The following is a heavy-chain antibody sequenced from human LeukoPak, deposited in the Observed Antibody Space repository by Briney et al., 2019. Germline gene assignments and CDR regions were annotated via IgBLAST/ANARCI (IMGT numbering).Heavy chain of an antibody. Sequence: GASVKVSCKASGGTFSSYAISWVRQAPGQGLEWMGRIIPILGIANYAQKFQGRVTITADKSTSTAYMELSSLRSEDTAVYYCARGRGYDFWSGYYKSYYFDYWGQGTLVTVSS. CDR1: GGTFSSYA. D-gene: IGHD3-3*01. J-gene: IGHJ4*02. V-gene: IGHV1-69*04. CDR3: ARGRGYDFWSGYYKSYYFDY. CDR2: IIPILGIA.